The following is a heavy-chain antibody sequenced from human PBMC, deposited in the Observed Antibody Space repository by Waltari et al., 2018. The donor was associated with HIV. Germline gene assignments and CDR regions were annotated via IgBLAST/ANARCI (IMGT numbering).Heavy chain of an antibody. CDR2: ISYDGSNK. J-gene: IGHJ4*02. CDR3: AKGSAPGNFDY. V-gene: IGHV3-30*18. CDR1: GFTFSSYG. D-gene: IGHD6-13*01. Sequence: QVQLVEAGGGVVQPWRSLRLSCAASGFTFSSYGMHWVRQAPGKGLEWVAVISYDGSNKYYADSVKGRFTISRDNSKNTLYLQMNSLRAEDTAVYYCAKGSAPGNFDYWGQGTLVTVSS.